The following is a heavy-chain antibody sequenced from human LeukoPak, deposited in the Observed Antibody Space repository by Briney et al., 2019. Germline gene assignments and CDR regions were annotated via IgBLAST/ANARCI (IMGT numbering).Heavy chain of an antibody. J-gene: IGHJ4*02. CDR2: ISSSSSYI. Sequence: AGGSLRLSCAASGFTFSSYSMNWVRQAPGKGLEWVSSISSSSSYIYYADSVKGRFTISRDNAKNSLYLQMNSLRAEDTAVYYCARDSNSYGPGKYYFDYWGQGTLVTVSS. CDR3: ARDSNSYGPGKYYFDY. CDR1: GFTFSSYS. D-gene: IGHD5-18*01. V-gene: IGHV3-21*01.